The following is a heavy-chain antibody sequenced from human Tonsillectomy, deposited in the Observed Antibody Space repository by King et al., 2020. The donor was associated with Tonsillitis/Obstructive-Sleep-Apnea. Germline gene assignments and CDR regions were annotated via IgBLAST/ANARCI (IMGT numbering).Heavy chain of an antibody. CDR3: ARDSNMVRGAAYYFDY. CDR1: GGSISSGGYY. Sequence: QLQESGPGLVKPSQTLSLTCTVSGGSISSGGYYWSWIRQHPGKGLDWIGYIYYSGSTYYTPSLKSRVTISVDTSKNQFSLKLSSVTAADTAVYYCARDSNMVRGAAYYFDYWGQGTLVTVSS. D-gene: IGHD3-10*01. CDR2: IYYSGST. V-gene: IGHV4-31*03. J-gene: IGHJ4*02.